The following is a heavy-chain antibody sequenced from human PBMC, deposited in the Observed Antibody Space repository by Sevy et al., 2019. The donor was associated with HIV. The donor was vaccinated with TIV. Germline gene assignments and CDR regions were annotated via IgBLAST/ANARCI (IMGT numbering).Heavy chain of an antibody. D-gene: IGHD6-6*01. J-gene: IGHJ4*02. CDR2: VYSTGNT. Sequence: SETLSLTCSVSGDSISSYFWTWVRQSPGKGLEWIGNVYSTGNTDCSPSLKSRVTLSLDTSKSHLSLTLKSVTAAYTAIYFCARDSTSRPRVIDYWGQGTLVTVSS. CDR3: ARDSTSRPRVIDY. CDR1: GDSISSYF. V-gene: IGHV4-59*01.